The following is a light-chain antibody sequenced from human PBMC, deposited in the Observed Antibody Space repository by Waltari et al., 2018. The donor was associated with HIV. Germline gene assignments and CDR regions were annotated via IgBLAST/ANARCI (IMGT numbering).Light chain of an antibody. CDR3: GTWGSSLSAGR. CDR1: SSNIGNNY. J-gene: IGLJ2*01. Sequence: QSVLTQPPSVSAAPGQKVTISCSGSSSNIGNNYVSWYQQLPGTAPKRLIYDNNRRPSGSPDRFSGSKAGTSATLGITGLQTGDEADYYCGTWGSSLSAGRFGGGTKLTVL. CDR2: DNN. V-gene: IGLV1-51*01.